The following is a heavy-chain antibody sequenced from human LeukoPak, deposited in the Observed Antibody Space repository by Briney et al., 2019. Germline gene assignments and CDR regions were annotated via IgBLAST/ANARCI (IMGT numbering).Heavy chain of an antibody. V-gene: IGHV3-7*01. D-gene: IGHD1-26*01. Sequence: GGSLRLSCAASGFTFSTYWMSWVRQAPGRGLEWVANIKQDGSEKYYVDSVKGRFTISRDNAKNSLYLQMNSLRAEDTAVYYCARDYGGSYYLDCWGQGTLVTVSS. CDR1: GFTFSTYW. CDR3: ARDYGGSYYLDC. CDR2: IKQDGSEK. J-gene: IGHJ4*02.